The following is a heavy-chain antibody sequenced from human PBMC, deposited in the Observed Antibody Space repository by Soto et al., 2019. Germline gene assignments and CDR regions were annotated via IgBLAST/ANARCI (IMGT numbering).Heavy chain of an antibody. V-gene: IGHV3-21*02. CDR2: IISSSTYK. J-gene: IGHJ4*02. D-gene: IGHD6-19*01. CDR3: ARGDIAVAGFGNDY. CDR1: GFTFSSYT. Sequence: EVQLVESGGGLVKPGGSLRLSCAASGFTFSSYTMTWVRQAPGKGLEWVSSIISSSTYKYYADSAKGRFTTSRDNAKNSLYLQMNSLRAEDTAVYYCARGDIAVAGFGNDYWGQGALVTVSS.